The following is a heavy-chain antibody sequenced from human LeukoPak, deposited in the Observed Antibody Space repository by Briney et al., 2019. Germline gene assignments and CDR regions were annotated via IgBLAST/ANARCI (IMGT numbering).Heavy chain of an antibody. D-gene: IGHD3-10*01. CDR3: AKYFGEAY. V-gene: IGHV3-30*18. CDR1: GFTFSSYG. Sequence: GGSLRLSCAASGFTFSSYGMHWVRQAPGKGLEWVAVISYDGSNKYYADSVKGRFTISRDNSKNTLYLQMNSLRAEDTAVYYCAKYFGEAYWGQGTLVIVSS. CDR2: ISYDGSNK. J-gene: IGHJ4*02.